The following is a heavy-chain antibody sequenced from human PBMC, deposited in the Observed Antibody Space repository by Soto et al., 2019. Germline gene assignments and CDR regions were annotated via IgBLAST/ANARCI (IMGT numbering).Heavy chain of an antibody. J-gene: IGHJ6*02. Sequence: SETLSLTCTVSGGSISSYYWSWIRQPPGKGLEWIGYIYYSGSTNYNPSLKSRVTISVDTSKNQFSLKLSSVTAADTAVYYCGRDRRDYYGPGMSEHYYGMDVWGQGTTVTVSS. CDR3: GRDRRDYYGPGMSEHYYGMDV. CDR2: IYYSGST. CDR1: GGSISSYY. V-gene: IGHV4-59*01. D-gene: IGHD3-10*01.